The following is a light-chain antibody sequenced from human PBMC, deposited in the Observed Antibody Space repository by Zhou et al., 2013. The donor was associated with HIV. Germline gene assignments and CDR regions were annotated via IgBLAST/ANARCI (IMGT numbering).Light chain of an antibody. V-gene: IGKV1-5*03. Sequence: IQMTQSPSIVSASLGVRVTITCRANETVGRSLAWYHQKRGKAPTLVIYETSFLNKGIPSRFAGSGSGTEFILTITSLQPDDLGTYFCQQYKSFLLSFGGGTKVEIK. J-gene: IGKJ4*01. CDR1: ETVGRS. CDR3: QQYKSFLLS. CDR2: ETS.